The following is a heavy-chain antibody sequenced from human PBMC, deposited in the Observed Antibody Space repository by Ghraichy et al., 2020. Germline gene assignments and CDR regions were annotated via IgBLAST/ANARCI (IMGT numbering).Heavy chain of an antibody. V-gene: IGHV3-23*01. Sequence: GGSLRLSCAASGFTFGSYAMSWVRQAPGKGLEWVSGISGSSGNTYYADSVKGRFTISRDNSKNTLYLQMNRLRAEDTAVYYCARGGNIWGDYHSDAFDFWGQGTLVTVSS. CDR3: ARGGNIWGDYHSDAFDF. D-gene: IGHD4-23*01. CDR1: GFTFGSYA. J-gene: IGHJ3*01. CDR2: ISGSSGNT.